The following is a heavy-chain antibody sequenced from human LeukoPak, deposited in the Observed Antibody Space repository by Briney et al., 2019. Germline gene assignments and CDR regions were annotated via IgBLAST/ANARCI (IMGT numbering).Heavy chain of an antibody. V-gene: IGHV4-4*07. CDR2: IYTSGST. CDR1: GGSISSYY. D-gene: IGHD2-15*01. J-gene: IGHJ4*02. Sequence: PSETLSLTCTVSGGSISSYYWSWIRQPAGKGLEWIGRIYTSGSTGYNPSLKSRVTMSVDTPKNQFSLKLSSVTAADTAVYYCARVDLRAAYFDYWGQGTLVTVSS. CDR3: ARVDLRAAYFDY.